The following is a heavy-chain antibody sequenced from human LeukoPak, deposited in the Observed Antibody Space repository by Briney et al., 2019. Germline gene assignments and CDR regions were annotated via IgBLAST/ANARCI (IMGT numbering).Heavy chain of an antibody. CDR3: ARETACFDS. CDR2: ISHILGIS. Sequence: TSVKVSCKASGGTFSSSAISWVRQAPGKGLEWMGRISHILGISYYAQRFQGRVTITADKSTSTANMGLSSLRSEDTAVYYCARETACFDSWGQGTMVTVSS. CDR1: GGTFSSSA. D-gene: IGHD2-21*02. J-gene: IGHJ3*02. V-gene: IGHV1-69*04.